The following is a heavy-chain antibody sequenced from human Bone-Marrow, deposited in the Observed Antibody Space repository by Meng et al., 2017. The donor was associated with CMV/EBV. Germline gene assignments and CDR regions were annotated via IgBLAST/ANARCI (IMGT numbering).Heavy chain of an antibody. CDR2: MNPNSGNT. CDR1: GYTFTSYD. Sequence: ASVKVSCKASGYTFTSYDINWVRQATGQGLEWMGWMNPNSGNTGYAQKFQGRVTITRNTSISTAYMELSSLRSEDTAVYYCARSRPVQLPRRWFDPWGQGPLVTFYS. CDR3: ARSRPVQLPRRWFDP. V-gene: IGHV1-8*03. D-gene: IGHD2-2*01. J-gene: IGHJ5*02.